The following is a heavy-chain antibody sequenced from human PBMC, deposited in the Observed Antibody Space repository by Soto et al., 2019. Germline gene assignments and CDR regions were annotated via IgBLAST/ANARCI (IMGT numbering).Heavy chain of an antibody. Sequence: VQLVQSGAEGRKPVASVKVSCKASGYTFSIYGISWVRQAPGKGLAWMGWNSAGKGDTNYAQKSQGRVSMTTDTSTSTAYMELRSLTSDDTAGYYCARDGFTVISSGSFDYWGQGTLVTVSP. V-gene: IGHV1-18*04. D-gene: IGHD1-26*01. J-gene: IGHJ4*02. CDR1: GYTFSIYG. CDR2: NSAGKGDT. CDR3: ARDGFTVISSGSFDY.